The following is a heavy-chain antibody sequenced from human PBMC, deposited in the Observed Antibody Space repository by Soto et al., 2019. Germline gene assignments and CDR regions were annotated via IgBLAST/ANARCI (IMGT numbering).Heavy chain of an antibody. V-gene: IGHV3-43*01. CDR2: ISWDGGST. J-gene: IGHJ6*02. D-gene: IGHD3-3*01. CDR1: GFTFDDYT. Sequence: PGGSLRLSCAASGFTFDDYTMHWVRQAPGKGLEWVSLISWDGGSTYYADSVKGRFTISRDNSKNSLYLQMNSLRTEDTALYYCAKDMGYYDFWSGSLTCGMDVWGQGTTVTVSS. CDR3: AKDMGYYDFWSGSLTCGMDV.